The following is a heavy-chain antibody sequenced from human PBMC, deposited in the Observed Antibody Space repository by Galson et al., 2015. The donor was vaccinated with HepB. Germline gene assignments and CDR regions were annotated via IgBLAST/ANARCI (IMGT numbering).Heavy chain of an antibody. Sequence: SLRLSCAASGFTFGDYAMSWFRQAPGKGLEWVGFIRSKAYGGTTEYAASVKGRFTISRDDSKSIAYLQMNSLKTEDTAVYYCTSLAWFGELGVDYWGQGTLVTVSS. CDR1: GFTFGDYA. D-gene: IGHD3-10*01. J-gene: IGHJ4*02. V-gene: IGHV3-49*03. CDR3: TSLAWFGELGVDY. CDR2: IRSKAYGGTT.